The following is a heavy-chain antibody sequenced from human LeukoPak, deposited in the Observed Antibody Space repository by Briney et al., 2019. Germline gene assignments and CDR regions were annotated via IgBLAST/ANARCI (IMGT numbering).Heavy chain of an antibody. CDR3: ARVSDYYDTSGYYYAFDY. CDR1: GGSISGYY. D-gene: IGHD3-22*01. Sequence: SETLSLTCTVSGGSISGYYWSWIRQPAGKRLEWIGRIYASGSTSYNPSLKSRVTISVDKSKNRFSLTLSSVTAADTALYYCARVSDYYDTSGYYYAFDYWGQGTLVTVSS. V-gene: IGHV4-4*07. CDR2: IYASGST. J-gene: IGHJ4*02.